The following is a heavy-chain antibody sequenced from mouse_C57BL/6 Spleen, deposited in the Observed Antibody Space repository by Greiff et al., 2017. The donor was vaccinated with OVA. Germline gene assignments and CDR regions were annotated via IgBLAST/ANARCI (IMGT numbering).Heavy chain of an antibody. D-gene: IGHD1-1*01. CDR2: IDPSDSYT. Sequence: VQLQQPGAELVMPGASVKLSCKASGYTFTSYWMHWVKQRPGQGLEWIGEIDPSDSYTNYNQKFKGKSTLTVDKSSSTAYMQLSSLTSEDSAVYYCARPYGSSPLAYWGQGTLVTVSA. V-gene: IGHV1-69*01. J-gene: IGHJ3*01. CDR3: ARPYGSSPLAY. CDR1: GYTFTSYW.